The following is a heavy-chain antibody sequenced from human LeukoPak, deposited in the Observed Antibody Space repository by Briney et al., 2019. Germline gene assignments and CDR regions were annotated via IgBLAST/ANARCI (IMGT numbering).Heavy chain of an antibody. J-gene: IGHJ4*02. CDR2: IKSKTDGGTT. Sequence: GGSLRLSCAASGFTFSNAWMSWVRQAPGKGLEWVGRIKSKTDGGTTDYAAPVKGRFTISRDDSKNTLYLQMNSLKTEDTAVYYCTTDSGYSYGHDYWGQGTLVTVSS. CDR1: GFTFSNAW. D-gene: IGHD5-18*01. V-gene: IGHV3-15*01. CDR3: TTDSGYSYGHDY.